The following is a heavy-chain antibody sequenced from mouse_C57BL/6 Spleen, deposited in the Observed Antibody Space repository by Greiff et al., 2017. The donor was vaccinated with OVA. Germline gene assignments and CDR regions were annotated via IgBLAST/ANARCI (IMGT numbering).Heavy chain of an antibody. J-gene: IGHJ4*01. V-gene: IGHV1-4*01. Sequence: QVQLQQSGAELARPGASVKMSCKASGYTFTSYTMHWVKQRPGQGLEWIGYINPSSGYTKYNQKFKDKATLTADKSSSTAYMQLSSLTSEDSAVYYCARSHLTENYAMDYWGQGTSVTVSS. D-gene: IGHD1-1*01. CDR1: GYTFTSYT. CDR2: INPSSGYT. CDR3: ARSHLTENYAMDY.